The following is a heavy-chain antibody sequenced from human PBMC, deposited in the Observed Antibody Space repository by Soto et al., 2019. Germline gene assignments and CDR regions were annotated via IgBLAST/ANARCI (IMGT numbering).Heavy chain of an antibody. CDR3: ARVRDRYCSSTSCYDMDV. V-gene: IGHV1-46*03. D-gene: IGHD2-2*01. J-gene: IGHJ6*03. Sequence: ASGKVSCKASGFTFTSYYMHWVRQAPGQGLEWMGIINPSGGSTSYAQKFQGRVTMTRDTSTSTVYMELSSLRSEDTAVYYCARVRDRYCSSTSCYDMDVWGKGTTVTVSS. CDR2: INPSGGST. CDR1: GFTFTSYY.